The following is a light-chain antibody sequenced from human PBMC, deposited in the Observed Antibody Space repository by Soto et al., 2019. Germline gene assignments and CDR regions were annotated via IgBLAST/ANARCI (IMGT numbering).Light chain of an antibody. CDR2: TDS. J-gene: IGLJ1*01. CDR1: SSNIGTNT. V-gene: IGLV1-44*01. CDR3: AAWADNLKAYA. Sequence: QSLLPQPASASATPGHGFTISCSGSSSNIGTNTVTWYQQLPGTAPKLLIYTDSFRSSGVPERFSGSKSGTSASLAISGLQSDDEADYYCAAWADNLKAYAFGTGTKVTVL.